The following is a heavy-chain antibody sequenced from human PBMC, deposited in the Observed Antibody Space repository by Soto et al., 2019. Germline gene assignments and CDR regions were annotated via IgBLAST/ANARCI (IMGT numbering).Heavy chain of an antibody. Sequence: SETLSLTCSVSGGSIRSYYCSWIRQPAGKGLEWIGRIYTSGSTNYNPSLKSRVTMSVDTSKNQFSLKLSSVTAADTAVYYCARDYYDSSGYWGHYYSGMDVWGQGTTVTVSS. CDR2: IYTSGST. J-gene: IGHJ6*02. V-gene: IGHV4-4*07. CDR1: GGSIRSYY. D-gene: IGHD3-22*01. CDR3: ARDYYDSSGYWGHYYSGMDV.